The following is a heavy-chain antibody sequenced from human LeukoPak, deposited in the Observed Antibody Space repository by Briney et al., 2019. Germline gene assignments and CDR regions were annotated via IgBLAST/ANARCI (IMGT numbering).Heavy chain of an antibody. CDR3: ASVDWTRELTYYYGSGSNFPDYYYGMEV. V-gene: IGHV1-2*02. J-gene: IGHJ6*02. CDR1: GHSFTGYY. Sequence: ASVKVSCKAPGHSFTGYYMHWVRQAPGQGLEWMGWMNPNSGGTNYAQKFQGRVTMTRDTSISTAYMELSRLRSDDTAVYYCASVDWTRELTYYYGSGSNFPDYYYGMEVWGQGTTVTVSS. D-gene: IGHD3-10*01. CDR2: MNPNSGGT.